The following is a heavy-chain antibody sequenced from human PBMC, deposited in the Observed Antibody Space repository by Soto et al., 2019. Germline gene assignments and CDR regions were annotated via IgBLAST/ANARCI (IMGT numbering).Heavy chain of an antibody. CDR1: GFTFSDYY. J-gene: IGHJ4*02. Sequence: QVQLVESGGGLVKPGGSLGLSCAASGFTFSDYYMSWIRQAPGKGLEWVSYISSSSSYTNYADSVKGRFTISRDNAKNSLYLQMNSLRAEDTAVYYCARGHGTPYSYTYYFDYWGQGTLVTVSS. D-gene: IGHD5-18*01. V-gene: IGHV3-11*05. CDR3: ARGHGTPYSYTYYFDY. CDR2: ISSSSSYT.